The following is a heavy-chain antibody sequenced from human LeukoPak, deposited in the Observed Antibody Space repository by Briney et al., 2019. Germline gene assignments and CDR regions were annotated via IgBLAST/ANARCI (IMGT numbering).Heavy chain of an antibody. CDR2: IDADGRTI. CDR1: GFTFSSYW. D-gene: IGHD1-26*01. CDR3: ARAGYYRFDY. Sequence: GGSLRLSCAASGFTFSSYWVHWIRQAPGKGLMWVSRIDADGRTINYADSVKGRFTIPRDNAKNTLYLQMNSLRAEDTAVYYCARAGYYRFDYWGQGTLVTVSS. V-gene: IGHV3-74*01. J-gene: IGHJ4*02.